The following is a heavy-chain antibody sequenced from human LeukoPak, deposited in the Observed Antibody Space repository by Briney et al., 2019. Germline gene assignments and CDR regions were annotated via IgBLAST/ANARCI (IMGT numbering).Heavy chain of an antibody. J-gene: IGHJ4*02. V-gene: IGHV3-23*01. CDR2: ISGRGDRS. Sequence: GGSLRLSCTASGFTFSSYALNWVRQAPGKGLEWVSAISGRGDRSYYTDSVKGRFTISRDNSKNTLFLQMNSLRVEDTALYYCAKGGAVLPPGNYLDSWGQGTLVTVSS. CDR1: GFTFSSYA. CDR3: AKGGAVLPPGNYLDS. D-gene: IGHD3-10*01.